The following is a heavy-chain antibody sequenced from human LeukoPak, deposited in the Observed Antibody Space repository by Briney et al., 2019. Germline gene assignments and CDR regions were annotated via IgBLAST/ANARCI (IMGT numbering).Heavy chain of an antibody. CDR3: ARDPYSGSYGNYYYYFMDV. CDR2: TYYRSKWYN. Sequence: SQTLSLTCAISGDSVSSNRAAWNWIRQSPSRGLEWLGRTYYRSKWYNDYAVSVKSRISISPDTSKNQFSLQLNSVTPEDTAVYYCARDPYSGSYGNYYYYFMDVWGKGTTVTISS. CDR1: GDSVSSNRAA. V-gene: IGHV6-1*01. J-gene: IGHJ6*03. D-gene: IGHD1-26*01.